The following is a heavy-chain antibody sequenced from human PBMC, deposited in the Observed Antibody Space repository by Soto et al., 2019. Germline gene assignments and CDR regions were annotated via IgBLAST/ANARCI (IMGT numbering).Heavy chain of an antibody. V-gene: IGHV1-69*13. CDR1: GVTFSNYA. CDR2: IIPMFGTS. D-gene: IGHD3-10*01. CDR3: ARGVRTGFYGMDV. J-gene: IGHJ6*02. Sequence: SVKVSCKASGVTFSNYAISWVRQAPGQGLEWVGGIIPMFGTSNYAQNFQGRVSITADESTSTAYMELSSLRSEDTAVYYCARGVRTGFYGMDVWGQGTTVTVSS.